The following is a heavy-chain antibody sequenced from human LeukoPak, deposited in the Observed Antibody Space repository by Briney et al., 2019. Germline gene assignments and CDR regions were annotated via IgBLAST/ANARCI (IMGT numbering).Heavy chain of an antibody. J-gene: IGHJ4*02. CDR1: GGSFSGYY. CDR3: ARTYDFWSGYWVDY. Sequence: SETLSLTCAVYGGSFSGYYWSWIRQPPGKGREWIGEINHSGSTNYNPSLKSRVTISVDTSTNQFSLKLSSVTAADTAVYYCARTYDFWSGYWVDYWGQGTLVTVSS. D-gene: IGHD3-3*01. CDR2: INHSGST. V-gene: IGHV4-34*01.